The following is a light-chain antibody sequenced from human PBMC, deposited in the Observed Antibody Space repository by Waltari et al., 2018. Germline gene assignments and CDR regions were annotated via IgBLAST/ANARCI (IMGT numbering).Light chain of an antibody. Sequence: EIVLTQSPVTLSLSPGERATLSCRASESITPNFIAWYQQKPGQAPRPLIHGASIRATGISDFFSGSGSGTDFTLTISRLEPEDFAVYYCQHYGRSAITFGQGTRLDIK. CDR1: ESITPNF. J-gene: IGKJ5*01. V-gene: IGKV3-20*01. CDR3: QHYGRSAIT. CDR2: GAS.